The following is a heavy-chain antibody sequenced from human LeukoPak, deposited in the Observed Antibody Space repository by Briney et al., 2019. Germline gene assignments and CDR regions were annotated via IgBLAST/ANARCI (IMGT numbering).Heavy chain of an antibody. Sequence: GGSLRLSCAASGFTFSSHWMHWVRQAPGKGLVWVSRIDSDGNSAVYADSVKGRFTISRDNAKNTLYLQINSLRVEDTAVYYCVRHCLNSGRHWFDPWGQGTLVTVSS. CDR1: GFTFSSHW. CDR3: VRHCLNSGRHWFDP. J-gene: IGHJ5*02. D-gene: IGHD4-23*01. V-gene: IGHV3-74*01. CDR2: IDSDGNSA.